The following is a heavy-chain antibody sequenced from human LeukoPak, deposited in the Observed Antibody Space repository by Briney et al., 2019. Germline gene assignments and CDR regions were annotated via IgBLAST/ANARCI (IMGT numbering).Heavy chain of an antibody. CDR3: AREGLREYVMTGADY. CDR1: GYTFTGYY. Sequence: ASVKVSCKASGYTFTGYYIHWVRQAPGQGLEWMGRINPNSGGTNFARKFQGRVTMTRDMFISTVYLELNRLRSDDTAMYYCAREGLREYVMTGADYWGQGTPVTVSS. J-gene: IGHJ4*02. CDR2: INPNSGGT. D-gene: IGHD3-16*01. V-gene: IGHV1-2*06.